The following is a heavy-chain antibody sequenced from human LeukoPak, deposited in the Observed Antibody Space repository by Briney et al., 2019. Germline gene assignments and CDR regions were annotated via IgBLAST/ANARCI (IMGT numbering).Heavy chain of an antibody. J-gene: IGHJ4*02. CDR1: GYTFTSYD. CDR3: AREPIVRSSGWYDY. D-gene: IGHD6-19*01. V-gene: IGHV1-2*04. Sequence: ASVKVSCKASGYTFTSYDINWVRQAPGQGLEWMGWINPNSGGTNYAQKFQGWVTMTRDTSISTAYMELSRLRSDDTAVYYCAREPIVRSSGWYDYWGQGTLVTVSS. CDR2: INPNSGGT.